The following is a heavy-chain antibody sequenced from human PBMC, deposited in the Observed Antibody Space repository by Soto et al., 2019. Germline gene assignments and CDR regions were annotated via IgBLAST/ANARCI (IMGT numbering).Heavy chain of an antibody. Sequence: LRLSCAASGFTFSSYAMHWVRQAPGKGLGWVAVISYDGSNKYYADSVKGRFTISRDNSKNTLYLQMNSLRAEDTAVYYCARSRGGPPFDLDYWGQGTLVTVSS. CDR3: ARSRGGPPFDLDY. CDR2: ISYDGSNK. CDR1: GFTFSSYA. V-gene: IGHV3-30-3*01. D-gene: IGHD2-15*01. J-gene: IGHJ4*02.